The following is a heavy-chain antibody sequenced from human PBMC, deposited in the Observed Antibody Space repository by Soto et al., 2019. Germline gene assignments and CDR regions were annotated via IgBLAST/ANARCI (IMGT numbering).Heavy chain of an antibody. J-gene: IGHJ3*02. CDR2: ISGSGGST. V-gene: IGHV3-23*01. CDR3: TASSRWYNAFDI. CDR1: GFTFSSYA. D-gene: IGHD6-19*01. Sequence: GGSLRLSCAASGFTFSSYAMSWVRQAPGKGLEWVSAISGSGGSTYYADSVKGRFTISRDNSKNTLYLQMNSLRAEDTAVYYCTASSRWYNAFDIWGQGTMVTVSS.